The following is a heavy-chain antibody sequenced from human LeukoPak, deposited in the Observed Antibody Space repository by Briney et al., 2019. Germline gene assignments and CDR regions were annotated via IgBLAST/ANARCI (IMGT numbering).Heavy chain of an antibody. J-gene: IGHJ3*02. V-gene: IGHV4-59*01. CDR1: GGSISSYY. CDR3: ARAGGWAREDYKADAFDI. Sequence: SETPSLTCTVSGGSISSYYWSWIRQPPGKGLEWIGYIYYSGSTNYNPSLKSRVTISVDTSKNQFSLKLSSVTAADTAVYYCARAGGWAREDYKADAFDIWGQGTMVTVSS. D-gene: IGHD6-19*01. CDR2: IYYSGST.